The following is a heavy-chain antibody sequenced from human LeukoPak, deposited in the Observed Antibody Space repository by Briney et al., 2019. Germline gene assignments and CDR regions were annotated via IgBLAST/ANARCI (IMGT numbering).Heavy chain of an antibody. CDR1: GFTFSSYS. J-gene: IGHJ3*02. Sequence: GGSLRLSCAASGFTFSSYSMNWVRQAPGRGLEWVSSISSSSSYIYYADSVKGRFTISRDNAKNSLYLQMNSLRDEDTAVYYCARDAAYYDSSGYPDAFDIWGQGTMVTVSS. D-gene: IGHD3-22*01. CDR2: ISSSSSYI. CDR3: ARDAAYYDSSGYPDAFDI. V-gene: IGHV3-21*01.